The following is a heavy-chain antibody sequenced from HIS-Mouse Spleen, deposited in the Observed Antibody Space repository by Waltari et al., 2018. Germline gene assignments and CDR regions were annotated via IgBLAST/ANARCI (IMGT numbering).Heavy chain of an antibody. CDR3: AKDGRSLNY. J-gene: IGHJ4*02. CDR2: ISGNSGSL. CDR1: GFTFDDYA. V-gene: IGHV3-9*01. Sequence: EVQLVESGGGLVQPGRSLRLSCAASGFTFDDYAMHWGRQAPGKVLEWVAGISGNSGSLGYADSGKGRFTISRDNAKNSLYLQMNSLRAEDTALYYCAKDGRSLNYWGQGTLVTVSS.